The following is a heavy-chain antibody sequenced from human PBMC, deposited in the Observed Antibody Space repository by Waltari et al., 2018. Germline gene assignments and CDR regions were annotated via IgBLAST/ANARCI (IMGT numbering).Heavy chain of an antibody. CDR3: ARDPEYGVDAFDL. D-gene: IGHD4-17*01. V-gene: IGHV3-7*01. J-gene: IGHJ3*01. Sequence: EVQLVESGGDLVQPGGSLRLSCSASGFTFGNYWMTWVRQAPGKGLGWVANIKQDGSEKYYVDSVKGRFTISRDNAKNSLYLQMNSLRVEDTAVYYCARDPEYGVDAFDLWGQGTMVTVSS. CDR2: IKQDGSEK. CDR1: GFTFGNYW.